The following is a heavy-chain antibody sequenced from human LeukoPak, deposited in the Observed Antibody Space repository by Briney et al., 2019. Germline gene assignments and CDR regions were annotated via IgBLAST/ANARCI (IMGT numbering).Heavy chain of an antibody. D-gene: IGHD3-10*02. V-gene: IGHV1-2*06. CDR1: GYTFTGYY. CDR3: ARDLGSGSYSGVVWFDP. Sequence: ASVKVSCKASGYTFTGYYMHWARQAPGQGLEWMGRINPNSGGTNYAQKFQGRVTMTRDTSISTAYMELSRLRSDDTAVYYCARDLGSGSYSGVVWFDPWGQGTLVTVSS. CDR2: INPNSGGT. J-gene: IGHJ5*02.